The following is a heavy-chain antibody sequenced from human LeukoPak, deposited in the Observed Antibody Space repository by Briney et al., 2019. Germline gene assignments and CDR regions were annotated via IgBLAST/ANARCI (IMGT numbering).Heavy chain of an antibody. Sequence: ASVKVSCKASGYTFISYGTSWVRQAPGQGLEWMGWISPYNGDTNYAQKVQGRVTMTTDTSTSTAYMELRSLRSDDTAMYYCARDDCTSTSCYLGAISPWGQGTLVTVSS. J-gene: IGHJ5*02. CDR3: ARDDCTSTSCYLGAISP. CDR1: GYTFISYG. D-gene: IGHD2-2*01. CDR2: ISPYNGDT. V-gene: IGHV1-18*01.